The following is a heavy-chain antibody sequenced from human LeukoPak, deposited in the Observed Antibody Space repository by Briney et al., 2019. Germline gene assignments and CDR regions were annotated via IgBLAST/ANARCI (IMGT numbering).Heavy chain of an antibody. CDR3: ARFYYGSGSRRYFDY. J-gene: IGHJ4*02. Sequence: SQTLSLTCAVSGGSISRGGYSWSWIRQPPGKGLEWIGYIYHSGSTYYNPSLKSRVTISVDRSKNQFSLKLSSVTAADTAVYYCARFYYGSGSRRYFDYWGQGTLVTVSS. CDR2: IYHSGST. CDR1: GGSISRGGYS. V-gene: IGHV4-30-2*01. D-gene: IGHD3-10*01.